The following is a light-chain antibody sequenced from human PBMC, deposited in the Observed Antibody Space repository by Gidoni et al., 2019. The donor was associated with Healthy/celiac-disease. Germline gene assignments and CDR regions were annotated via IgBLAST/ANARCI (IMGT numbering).Light chain of an antibody. J-gene: IGKJ2*01. V-gene: IGKV3-11*01. Sequence: IVLTQSPATLSLSPVERATLSCRASQSVSSYLAWYQQKPGQAPRILIYAASNRATGIPARFSGSGSGTDFTLTIRSLEPEDFAVYYCQQRSNWPVTFGQGTKLEIK. CDR3: QQRSNWPVT. CDR1: QSVSSY. CDR2: AAS.